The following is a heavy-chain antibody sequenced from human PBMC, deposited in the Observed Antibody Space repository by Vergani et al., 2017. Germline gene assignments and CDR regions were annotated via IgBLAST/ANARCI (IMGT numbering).Heavy chain of an antibody. D-gene: IGHD6-19*01. Sequence: QVQLVESGGGVVQPGRSLRLSCAASGFTFSSYAMHWVRQAPGKGLKWVAVISYDGSNKYYADSVKGRFTISRDNSRNTLYLQMNSLRAEDTAVHYCARVYSSGWYRVDPWGQGTLVTVSS. CDR2: ISYDGSNK. CDR1: GFTFSSYA. J-gene: IGHJ5*02. CDR3: ARVYSSGWYRVDP. V-gene: IGHV3-30-3*01.